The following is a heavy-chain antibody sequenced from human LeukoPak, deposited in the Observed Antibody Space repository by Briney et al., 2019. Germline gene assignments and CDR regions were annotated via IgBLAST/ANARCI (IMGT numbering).Heavy chain of an antibody. CDR2: ISSSSSYI. CDR1: GFTFSSYD. V-gene: IGHV3-21*01. Sequence: GGSLRLSCAASGFTFSSYDMNWVRQAPGKELEWVSYISSSSSYIYYADSVKGRFTISRDNAKNSLYLQMNSLRAEDTAVYYCASVDAFDLWGQGTMVTVPS. J-gene: IGHJ3*01. CDR3: ASVDAFDL.